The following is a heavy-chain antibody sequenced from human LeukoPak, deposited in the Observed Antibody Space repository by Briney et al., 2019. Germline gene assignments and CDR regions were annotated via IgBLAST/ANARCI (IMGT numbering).Heavy chain of an antibody. D-gene: IGHD6-6*01. J-gene: IGHJ6*02. CDR2: ISSNGGST. CDR3: VKAPSGQLAYYYYYGMDV. Sequence: GGSLRLSCSASGFTFSSYAMHWVRQAPGKGLEYVSAISSNGGSTYYADSVKGRFTISRDNSKNTLHLQMSSLRAEDTAVYYCVKAPSGQLAYYYYYGMDVWGQGTTVTVSS. V-gene: IGHV3-64D*06. CDR1: GFTFSSYA.